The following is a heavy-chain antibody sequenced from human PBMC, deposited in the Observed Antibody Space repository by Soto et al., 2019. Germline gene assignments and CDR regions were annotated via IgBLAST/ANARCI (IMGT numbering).Heavy chain of an antibody. CDR3: AREREWIAAAGTSGHFDY. CDR1: GYTFTSYY. Sequence: QVHLVQSGAEVKKPGASVKVSCKASGYTFTSYYMHWVRQAPGQGLEWMGIINPSGGSTSYAQKFQVRVTMTRDTSTSTVYMELSSLRSEDTAVYYCAREREWIAAAGTSGHFDYWGQGTLVTVSS. J-gene: IGHJ4*02. D-gene: IGHD6-13*01. V-gene: IGHV1-46*03. CDR2: INPSGGST.